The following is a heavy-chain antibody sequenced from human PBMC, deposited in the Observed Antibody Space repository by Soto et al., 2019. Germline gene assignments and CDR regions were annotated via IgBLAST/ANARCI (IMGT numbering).Heavy chain of an antibody. CDR1: GFTFRSFT. J-gene: IGHJ5*02. Sequence: PGGSLRLSCAAPGFTFRSFTMNWVRQAPGKGLEWVSTISSNSAYIYYTDALRGRFTISRDNAKNSLHLQMNSLRAEDTAVYYCTRDASRDSSARGWFDPW. CDR3: TRDASRDSSARGWFDP. V-gene: IGHV3-21*01. CDR2: ISSNSAYI. D-gene: IGHD6-13*01.